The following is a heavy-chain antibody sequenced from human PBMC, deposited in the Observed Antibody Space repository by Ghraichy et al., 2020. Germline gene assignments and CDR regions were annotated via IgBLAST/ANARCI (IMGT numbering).Heavy chain of an antibody. J-gene: IGHJ6*02. Sequence: SGPTLVKPTQTLTMTCPFSGFSLSTSGMCVSWIRQPPGKALEWLTRIDWDDDKYYSTSLKTRLTISKDTSKNQVVLTMTNMDPVDTATYYCARIMRGYCSSTSCYGYYYYGMDVWGQGTTVTVSS. D-gene: IGHD2-2*01. CDR2: IDWDDDK. CDR3: ARIMRGYCSSTSCYGYYYYGMDV. CDR1: GFSLSTSGMC. V-gene: IGHV2-70*11.